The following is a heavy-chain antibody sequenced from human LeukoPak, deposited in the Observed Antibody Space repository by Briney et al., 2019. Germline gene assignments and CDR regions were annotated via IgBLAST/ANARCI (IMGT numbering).Heavy chain of an antibody. V-gene: IGHV5-51*01. Sequence: GESLKISCRASGYRFNSYWIGWVRQMPGKGLEWMGIIYPGDSHTRYSPSFQAHLTISADKSINTAYLQWSRLKASDTAMYYCARQDRTYDFYYYMDVWGSGTTVTVSS. CDR1: GYRFNSYW. J-gene: IGHJ6*03. CDR3: ARQDRTYDFYYYMDV. CDR2: IYPGDSHT.